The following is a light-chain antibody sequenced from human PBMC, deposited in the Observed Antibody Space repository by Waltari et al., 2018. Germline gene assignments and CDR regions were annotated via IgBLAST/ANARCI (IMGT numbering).Light chain of an antibody. V-gene: IGLV3-1*01. CDR3: QAWDSRDVI. Sequence: SSELTQPPSVSVSPGQTATITCSGDNLGEKYASWYQQKPGQSPVLVIYQHIQRPSGIPGRFSGSISGNTATLTISGTQAMDEADYYCQAWDSRDVIFGGGTKLTVL. CDR2: QHI. CDR1: NLGEKY. J-gene: IGLJ2*01.